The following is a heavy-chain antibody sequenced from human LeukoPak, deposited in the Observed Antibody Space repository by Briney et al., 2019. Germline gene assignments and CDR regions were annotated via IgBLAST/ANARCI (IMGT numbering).Heavy chain of an antibody. CDR2: MNPNSGNT. CDR3: ARGYYDSSGYYWFDP. V-gene: IGHV1-8*03. Sequence: ASVKVSCKASDYTFTSYGINWVRQATGQGLEWMGWMNPNSGNTGYAQKFQGRVTITRNTSISTAYMELSSLRSEDTAVYYCARGYYDSSGYYWFDPWGQGTLVTVSS. D-gene: IGHD3-22*01. CDR1: DYTFTSYG. J-gene: IGHJ5*02.